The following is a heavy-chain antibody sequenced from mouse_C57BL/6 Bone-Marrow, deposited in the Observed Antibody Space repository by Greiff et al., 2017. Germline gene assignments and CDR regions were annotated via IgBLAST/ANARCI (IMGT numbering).Heavy chain of an antibody. V-gene: IGHV1-69*01. CDR3: AAEGYYGFAY. Sequence: VQLQQPGAELVMPGASVKLSCKASGYTFTSYWMHWVKQRPGQGLAWIGELDPSDSYTNYNQKFKGKSTLTVDKSSSTAYMQLSSLTSEDSAVYYCAAEGYYGFAYGGQGTLVTVSA. CDR1: GYTFTSYW. J-gene: IGHJ3*01. D-gene: IGHD2-3*01. CDR2: LDPSDSYT.